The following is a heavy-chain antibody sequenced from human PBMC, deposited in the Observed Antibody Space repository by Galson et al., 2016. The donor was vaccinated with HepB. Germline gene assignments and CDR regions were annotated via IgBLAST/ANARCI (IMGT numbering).Heavy chain of an antibody. J-gene: IGHJ6*02. CDR2: ISSSSSYI. D-gene: IGHD6-19*01. CDR3: ARAPIEVDGMRHYYYGMDV. Sequence: SLRLSCAASGFTFSRIAMHWVRQAPGKGLEWVAYISSSSSYIYYADSVKGRFTISRDNAKKSLYLQMNSLRAEDTAVYYCARAPIEVDGMRHYYYGMDVWGQGTTVTVSS. CDR1: GFTFSRIA. V-gene: IGHV3-21*01.